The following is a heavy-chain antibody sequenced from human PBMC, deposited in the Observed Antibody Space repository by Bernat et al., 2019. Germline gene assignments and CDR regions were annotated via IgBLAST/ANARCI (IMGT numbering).Heavy chain of an antibody. Sequence: QVQLQESGPGLVKPSETLSLTCTVSGGSISSYYWSWIRQPPGKGLEWIGYIYYSGSTNYNPSLKSRVTISVDTSKNQFSLKLSSVTAADTAVYYCARALYSCYELDYWGQGTLVTVSS. V-gene: IGHV4-59*01. CDR3: ARALYSCYELDY. D-gene: IGHD5-12*01. CDR1: GGSISSYY. J-gene: IGHJ4*02. CDR2: IYYSGST.